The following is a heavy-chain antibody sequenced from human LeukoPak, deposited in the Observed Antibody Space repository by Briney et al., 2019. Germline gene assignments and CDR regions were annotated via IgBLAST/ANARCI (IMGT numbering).Heavy chain of an antibody. D-gene: IGHD6-19*01. J-gene: IGHJ4*02. CDR3: ARSVRGLAVASHYDY. Sequence: GGSLRLSCAASGFTFRSYEMNWVRQAPGKGLEWVSYISSSGSTIYYADSVKGRFTISRDNAKNSLYLQMNSLRAEDTAVYYCARSVRGLAVASHYDYWGQGTLVTVSS. CDR1: GFTFRSYE. V-gene: IGHV3-48*03. CDR2: ISSSGSTI.